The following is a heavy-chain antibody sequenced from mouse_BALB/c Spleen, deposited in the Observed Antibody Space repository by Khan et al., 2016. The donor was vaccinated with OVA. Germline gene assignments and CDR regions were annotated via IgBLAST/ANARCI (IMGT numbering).Heavy chain of an antibody. CDR2: ISTYSGNT. CDR3: TRPGYDGYYDY. CDR1: GYTFTDYA. J-gene: IGHJ2*01. V-gene: IGHV1S137*01. Sequence: VQLQQSGPELVRPGVSVKLSCKGSGYTFTDYAMHWVKQSHAKSLEWIGLISTYSGNTNYKQKFKGKATMTVDKSSSTAYMELARLTSEDSAMYDCTRPGYDGYYDYWGQGTTLTVSS. D-gene: IGHD2-3*01.